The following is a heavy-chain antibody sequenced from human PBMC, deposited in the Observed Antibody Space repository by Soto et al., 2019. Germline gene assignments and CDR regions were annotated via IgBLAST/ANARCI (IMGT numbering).Heavy chain of an antibody. V-gene: IGHV3-21*01. CDR3: TTHYNSRQDLNH. CDR1: GFTFSTCS. J-gene: IGHJ5*02. D-gene: IGHD3-10*01. CDR2: ISAAGTYT. Sequence: EVQLVESGGGLVEPGGSLRLSCATSGFTFSTCSMNWVRQAPGKGLEWVSSISAAGTYTFYADSLKGRFTISRDNARNSLFLQMNSLRVEDTALYYCTTHYNSRQDLNHWGQGALVTVSS.